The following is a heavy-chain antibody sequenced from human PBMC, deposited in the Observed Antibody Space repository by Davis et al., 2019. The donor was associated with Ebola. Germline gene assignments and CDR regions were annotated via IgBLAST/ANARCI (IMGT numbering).Heavy chain of an antibody. Sequence: GESLKISCAASGFTFSNYWMHWVRQAPGKGLVWVSRINTDESSTNYADSVQGRFTISRDNDKNTLYLQMNSLRTEDTAVYYCTRGGAWGASNGMDVWGKGTTVTVSS. CDR1: GFTFSNYW. CDR3: TRGGAWGASNGMDV. D-gene: IGHD3-16*01. J-gene: IGHJ6*04. CDR2: INTDESST. V-gene: IGHV3-74*01.